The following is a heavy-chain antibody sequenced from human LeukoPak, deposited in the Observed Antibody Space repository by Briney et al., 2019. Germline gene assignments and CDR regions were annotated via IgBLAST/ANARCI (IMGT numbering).Heavy chain of an antibody. J-gene: IGHJ4*02. D-gene: IGHD3-22*01. CDR2: INHSGST. Sequence: SETLSLTCAVYGGSFSGYYWSWIRQPPGKGLEWIGEINHSGSTNYNPSLKSRVTISVDTSKNQFSLKLSSVTAADTAAYYCARVRYYDSSGYYYFDYWGQGTLVTVSS. V-gene: IGHV4-34*01. CDR1: GGSFSGYY. CDR3: ARVRYYDSSGYYYFDY.